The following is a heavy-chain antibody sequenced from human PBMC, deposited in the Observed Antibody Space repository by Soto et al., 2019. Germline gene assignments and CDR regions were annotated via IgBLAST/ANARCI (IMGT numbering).Heavy chain of an antibody. J-gene: IGHJ4*02. CDR1: GYTFSGHF. CDR2: INPNTGNT. Sequence: ASVKVSCKTSGYTFSGHFLQWVRQAPGAGPEWMGWINPNTGNTKYGQRFEGRVTMTRDMSSSTAYMELTRLTVDDTAVYFCARAGSYCSGGSCSFAYWGQGSLVTVSS. CDR3: ARAGSYCSGGSCSFAY. D-gene: IGHD2-15*01. V-gene: IGHV1-2*02.